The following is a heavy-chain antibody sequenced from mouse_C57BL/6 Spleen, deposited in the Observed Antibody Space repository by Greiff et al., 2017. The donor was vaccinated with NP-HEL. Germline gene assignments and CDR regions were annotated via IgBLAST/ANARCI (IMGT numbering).Heavy chain of an antibody. D-gene: IGHD3-2*02. Sequence: QVQLKQPGAELVRPGSSVKLSCKASGYTFTSYWMHWVKQRPIQGLEWIGNIDPSDSETHYNQKFKDKATLTVDKSSSTAYMQLSSLTSEDSAVYYCARSEAQATAMDYWGQGTSVTVSS. J-gene: IGHJ4*01. CDR2: IDPSDSET. CDR1: GYTFTSYW. CDR3: ARSEAQATAMDY. V-gene: IGHV1-52*01.